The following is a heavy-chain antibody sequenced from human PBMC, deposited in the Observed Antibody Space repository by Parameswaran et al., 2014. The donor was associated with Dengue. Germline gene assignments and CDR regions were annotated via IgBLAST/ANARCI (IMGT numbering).Heavy chain of an antibody. D-gene: IGHD1-26*01. J-gene: IGHJ5*02. CDR2: ISGSGGST. Sequence: SNARWIRQPPGKGLEWVSAISGSGGSTYYADSVKGRFTISRDNSKNTLYLQMNSLRAEDTAVYYCARVAGVGLGGWFDPWGQGTLVTVSS. V-gene: IGHV3-23*01. CDR1: SNA. CDR3: ARVAGVGLGGWFDP.